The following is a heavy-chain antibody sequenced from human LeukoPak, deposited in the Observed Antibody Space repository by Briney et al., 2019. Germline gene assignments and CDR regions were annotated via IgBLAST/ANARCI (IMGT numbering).Heavy chain of an antibody. CDR2: IKHDGSEKQNGSEK. Sequence: GGSLRLSCAASGFTFSQYWMSWVRQAPGKGLEWVANIKHDGSEKQNGSEKKDVDSLKGRFTISRDNAKNSLYLQMNSLRAEDTAVYYCARSGRGVDSFYFYVDVWGKGTTVTVSS. V-gene: IGHV3-7*01. CDR3: ARSGRGVDSFYFYVDV. D-gene: IGHD3-10*01. CDR1: GFTFSQYW. J-gene: IGHJ6*03.